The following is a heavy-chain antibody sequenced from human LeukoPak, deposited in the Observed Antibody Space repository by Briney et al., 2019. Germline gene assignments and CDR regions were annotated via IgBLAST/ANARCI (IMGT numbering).Heavy chain of an antibody. Sequence: GGTLRLSCAASGFTFSRYSMNWVRQAPGKGVERVSGISSSSSYIYYADSVKGRFTISSDNAKNSLYLQMNSLRADDTAVYYCASDVVVPAAIDDDAFDIWGQGTMVTVSS. CDR1: GFTFSRYS. CDR2: ISSSSSYI. V-gene: IGHV3-21*01. CDR3: ASDVVVPAAIDDDAFDI. D-gene: IGHD2-2*02. J-gene: IGHJ3*02.